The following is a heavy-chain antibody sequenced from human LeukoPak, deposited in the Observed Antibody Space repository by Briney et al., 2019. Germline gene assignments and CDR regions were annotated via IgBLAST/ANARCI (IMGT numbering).Heavy chain of an antibody. D-gene: IGHD6-19*01. CDR2: ISGSGGST. J-gene: IGHJ3*02. CDR3: ARDPSSGWYGTYDAFDI. V-gene: IGHV3-23*01. Sequence: GGSLRLSCAASGFTFSSYAMSWVRQAPGKGLEWVSAISGSGGSTYYADSVKGRFTISRDNSKNTLYLQMNSLRAEDTAVYYCARDPSSGWYGTYDAFDIWGQGTMVTVSS. CDR1: GFTFSSYA.